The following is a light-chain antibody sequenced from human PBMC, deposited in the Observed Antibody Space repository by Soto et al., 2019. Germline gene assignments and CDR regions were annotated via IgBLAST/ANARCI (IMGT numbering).Light chain of an antibody. CDR2: AAS. V-gene: IGKV1-39*01. CDR1: QNIQNS. J-gene: IGKJ4*01. Sequence: DIRSTQSPSSLSASVGDRVTITCRASQNIQNSLNWYQQQPGKAPKLLIYAASSLERGVSSRFSGGGSGTDFTLTINSLQPEDFASYFCQQSYAAGLTFGGGTKVEIK. CDR3: QQSYAAGLT.